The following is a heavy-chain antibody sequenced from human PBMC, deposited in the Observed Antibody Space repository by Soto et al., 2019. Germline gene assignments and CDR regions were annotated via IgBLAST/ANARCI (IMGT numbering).Heavy chain of an antibody. Sequence: SQTLSLTCAVSGGSISSNTYSWSWLRQPPGKGLEWIGYIYDSGGTYYNPSLKSRVSISLDTSKNEFSLKVNSVTAADTAVYFCAREKWVATDFYGLDVWGQGTTVTVSS. D-gene: IGHD5-12*01. V-gene: IGHV4-30-2*01. CDR3: AREKWVATDFYGLDV. J-gene: IGHJ6*02. CDR1: GGSISSNTYS. CDR2: IYDSGGT.